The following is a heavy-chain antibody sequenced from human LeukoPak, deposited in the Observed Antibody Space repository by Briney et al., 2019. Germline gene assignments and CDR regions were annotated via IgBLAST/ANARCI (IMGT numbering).Heavy chain of an antibody. Sequence: SETLSLTCTVSGYSISRGYSWSWIRQPPGKGLEWIGYIYYSGSTNYNPSLKSRVTISVDTSKNQFSLKLSSVTAADTAVYYCARVGYYYYYMDVWGKGTTVTISS. J-gene: IGHJ6*03. D-gene: IGHD3-10*01. CDR3: ARVGYYYYYMDV. CDR1: GYSISRGYS. V-gene: IGHV4-61*01. CDR2: IYYSGST.